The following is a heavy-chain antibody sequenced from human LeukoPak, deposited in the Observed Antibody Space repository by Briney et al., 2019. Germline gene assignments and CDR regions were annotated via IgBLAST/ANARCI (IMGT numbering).Heavy chain of an antibody. CDR2: ISTSGGTI. V-gene: IGHV3-48*03. Sequence: GGSLRLSCVASTFTLSSYEMNWVRQAPGKGLEWVSYISTSGGTIYYADSVKGRFTISRDNAKNSLYLQMNSLRDEDTAIYYCVREKYYGSGSPNDAFDIWGEGTMVTVSS. CDR1: TFTLSSYE. J-gene: IGHJ3*02. D-gene: IGHD3-10*01. CDR3: VREKYYGSGSPNDAFDI.